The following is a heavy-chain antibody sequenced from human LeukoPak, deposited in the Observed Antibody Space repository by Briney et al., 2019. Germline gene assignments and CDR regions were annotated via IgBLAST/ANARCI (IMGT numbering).Heavy chain of an antibody. CDR3: ARDWAYYYDSSGSLGFDY. J-gene: IGHJ4*02. V-gene: IGHV1-2*02. Sequence: ASVKVSCKASGYTFTGYYMHWVRQAPGQGLEWMGWINPNSGGTNYAQKFRGRVTMTRDTSISTAYMELSRLRSDDTAVYYCARDWAYYYDSSGSLGFDYWGQGTLVTVSS. CDR2: INPNSGGT. D-gene: IGHD3-22*01. CDR1: GYTFTGYY.